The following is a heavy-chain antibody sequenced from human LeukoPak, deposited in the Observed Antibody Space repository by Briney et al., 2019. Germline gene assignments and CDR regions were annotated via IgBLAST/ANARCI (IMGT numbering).Heavy chain of an antibody. D-gene: IGHD3-10*01. CDR1: GFTFSSYA. CDR3: AKTRITMVRGPRSDAFDI. CDR2: ISGSGGST. J-gene: IGHJ3*02. V-gene: IGHV3-23*01. Sequence: PGGSLRLSCAASGFTFSSYAMSWVPEAPGKGLEWVSAISGSGGSTYSADSVKGRFTISRDNSKNTLYLQMNSLRAEDTAVYYCAKTRITMVRGPRSDAFDIWGQGTMVTVSS.